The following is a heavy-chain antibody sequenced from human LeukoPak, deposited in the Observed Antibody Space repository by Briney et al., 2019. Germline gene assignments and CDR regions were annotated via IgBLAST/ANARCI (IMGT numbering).Heavy chain of an antibody. CDR3: STYTSGSVSY. CDR1: GFTFSNLW. J-gene: IGHJ4*02. D-gene: IGHD6-19*01. Sequence: GGSLRRSCAASGFTFSNLWMTWVRQAPGKGLEWVGRIKSRTDGGATDYAAPVKGRFTISRDDSKNTLYLQMNSLKTEDTAVYYCSTYTSGSVSYWGQGTLVTVSS. CDR2: IKSRTDGGAT. V-gene: IGHV3-15*01.